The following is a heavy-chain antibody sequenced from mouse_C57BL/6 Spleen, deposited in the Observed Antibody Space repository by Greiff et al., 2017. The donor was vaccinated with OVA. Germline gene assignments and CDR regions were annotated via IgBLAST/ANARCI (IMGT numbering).Heavy chain of an antibody. CDR3: TKNDGYYGGAMDY. CDR1: GFTFSDAW. D-gene: IGHD2-3*01. V-gene: IGHV6-6*01. J-gene: IGHJ4*01. CDR2: IRNKANNHAT. Sequence: EVQLVESGGGLVQPGGSMKLSCAASGFTFSDAWMDWVRQSPEKGLEWVAEIRNKANNHATYYAESVKGRFTISRDDSKSSVYLQMNSLRAEDTGIYYCTKNDGYYGGAMDYWGQGTSVTVSS.